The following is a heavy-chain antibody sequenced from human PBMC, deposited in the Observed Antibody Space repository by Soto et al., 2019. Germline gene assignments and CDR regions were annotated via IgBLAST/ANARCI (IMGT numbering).Heavy chain of an antibody. CDR3: ATNGSSGYYRNY. Sequence: GGSLRLSCAASGFTFSSYSMNWVRQAPGKGLEWVSYISSSSSSIYYADSVKGRFTISRDNAKNSLYLQMNSLRDEDTAVYYCATNGSSGYYRNYWGQGAMVTVYS. V-gene: IGHV3-48*02. J-gene: IGHJ4*02. CDR2: ISSSSSSI. CDR1: GFTFSSYS. D-gene: IGHD3-22*01.